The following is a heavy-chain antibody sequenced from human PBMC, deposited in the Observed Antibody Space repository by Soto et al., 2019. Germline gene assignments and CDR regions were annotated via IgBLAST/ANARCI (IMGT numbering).Heavy chain of an antibody. D-gene: IGHD6-13*01. CDR1: GASISSFN. CDR3: ARDRGEYTSSWFWYFSH. Sequence: ETLSLTCSVSGASISSFNWNWVRQPAGKGPEWVGRLNIAGTINYNPSLKSRITMSMDTSKNQISLHLRSVTAADTAIYYCARDRGEYTSSWFWYFSHWGHGTLVTVSS. J-gene: IGHJ2*01. CDR2: LNIAGTI. V-gene: IGHV4-4*07.